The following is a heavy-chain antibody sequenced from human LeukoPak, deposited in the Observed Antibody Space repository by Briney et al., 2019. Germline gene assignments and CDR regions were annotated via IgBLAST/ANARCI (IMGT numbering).Heavy chain of an antibody. CDR1: GGSFSGYY. D-gene: IGHD3-9*01. Sequence: PSETLSLTCAVYGGSFSGYYWSWIRQPPGKGLEWIGEINHSGSTNYNPSLKSRVTISVDTSKNQFSLKLSSVTAADTAVYYCARGPRLRYFDRYPNFDYWGQGTLVTVSS. CDR2: INHSGST. V-gene: IGHV4-34*01. CDR3: ARGPRLRYFDRYPNFDY. J-gene: IGHJ4*02.